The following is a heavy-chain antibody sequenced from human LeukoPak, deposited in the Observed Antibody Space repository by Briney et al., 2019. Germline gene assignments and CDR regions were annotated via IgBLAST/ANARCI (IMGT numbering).Heavy chain of an antibody. CDR3: AKDLVAGSGLFFDY. D-gene: IGHD6-19*01. V-gene: IGHV3-30*02. CDR2: IRYDGSNK. Sequence: GGSLRLSCAASGFTFSSYGMHWVRQAPGKGLEWAAFIRYDGSNKYYADSVKGRFTISRDNSKNTLYLQMNSLRAEDTAVYYCAKDLVAGSGLFFDYWGQGTLVTVSS. J-gene: IGHJ4*02. CDR1: GFTFSSYG.